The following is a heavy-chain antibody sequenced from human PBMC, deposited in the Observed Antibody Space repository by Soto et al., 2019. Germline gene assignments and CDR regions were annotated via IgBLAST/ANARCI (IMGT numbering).Heavy chain of an antibody. D-gene: IGHD3-9*01. CDR1: GGSISSYY. CDR3: ARLRYFDWLLSSYFDY. V-gene: IGHV4-59*08. Sequence: SETLSLTCTVSGGSISSYYWSWIRQPPGKGLEWIGYIYYSGSTNYNPSLKSRVTISVDTSKNQFSLKLSSVTAADTAVYYCARLRYFDWLLSSYFDYWGQGTLVTVSS. CDR2: IYYSGST. J-gene: IGHJ4*02.